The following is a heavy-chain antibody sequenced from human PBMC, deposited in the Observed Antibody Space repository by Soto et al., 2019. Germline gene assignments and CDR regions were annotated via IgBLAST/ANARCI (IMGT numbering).Heavy chain of an antibody. J-gene: IGHJ5*02. Sequence: EVQLVESGGGLVQPGGSLRLSCAAYGFTFSTYSMNWVRQAPGKGLEWVSYISSSTIYYADSVKGRFTISRDNAKNSLYLQMNSLRAEDTAVYYCAGQGGSRLNWFDPWGQGTLVTVSS. D-gene: IGHD6-13*01. CDR2: ISSSTI. CDR1: GFTFSTYS. V-gene: IGHV3-48*01. CDR3: AGQGGSRLNWFDP.